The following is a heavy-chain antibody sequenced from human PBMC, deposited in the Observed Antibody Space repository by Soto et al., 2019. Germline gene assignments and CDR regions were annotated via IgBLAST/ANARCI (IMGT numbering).Heavy chain of an antibody. D-gene: IGHD4-17*01. CDR3: ARDPAFYGENDYFDY. Sequence: GGSLRLSCAASGFTFSSYGMHWVRQAPGKGLEWVAVIWYDGSNKYYADSVKGRFTISRDNSKNTLYLQMNSLRAEDTAVYYCARDPAFYGENDYFDYWGQGTLVTVSS. CDR2: IWYDGSNK. J-gene: IGHJ4*02. V-gene: IGHV3-33*01. CDR1: GFTFSSYG.